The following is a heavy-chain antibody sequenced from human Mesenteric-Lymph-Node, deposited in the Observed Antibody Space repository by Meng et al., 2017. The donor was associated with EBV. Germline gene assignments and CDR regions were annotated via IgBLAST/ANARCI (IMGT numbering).Heavy chain of an antibody. CDR2: IYYRGST. V-gene: IGHV4-39*01. CDR3: VSYDYGNYVSFDS. CDR1: GASISSGSYY. D-gene: IGHD4-11*01. Sequence: QLRLRESGPGLVEPAETVSLTCTVSGASISSGSYYWGWIRQPPGKGLEWIGSIYYRGSTYYNPSLRSRVTISVDTSKNHFSLKLSSVTAADTAMYYCVSYDYGNYVSFDSWGQGILVTVSS. J-gene: IGHJ4*02.